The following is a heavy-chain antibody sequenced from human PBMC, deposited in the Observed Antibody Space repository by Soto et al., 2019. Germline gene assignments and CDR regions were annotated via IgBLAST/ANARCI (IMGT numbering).Heavy chain of an antibody. Sequence: QVQLQESGPGLVKPSQTLSLTCTVSGGSISSGGYFWSWIRQPPGKGLEWIGNIFYSGTTYYNPSLKSRVTVSVDTSKNLFSLELSSVAAAESAVYFGAGAVLYWGPGTLVTVSS. J-gene: IGHJ4*02. CDR3: AGAVLY. CDR1: GGSISSGGYF. D-gene: IGHD2-8*01. CDR2: IFYSGTT. V-gene: IGHV4-31*03.